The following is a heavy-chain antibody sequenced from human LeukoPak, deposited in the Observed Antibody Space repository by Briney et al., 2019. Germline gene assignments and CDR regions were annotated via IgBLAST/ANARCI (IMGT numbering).Heavy chain of an antibody. CDR3: ARDRGGAYDFWSGYYTGYFDY. J-gene: IGHJ4*02. D-gene: IGHD3-3*01. Sequence: GGSLRLSCAASGFTFSSYAMSWVRQAPGKGLEWVSAISGSGGSTYYADSVKGRFTISRDNSKNTLYVQMNSLRAEDTAVFYCARDRGGAYDFWSGYYTGYFDYWGQGTLVTVSS. CDR2: ISGSGGST. CDR1: GFTFSSYA. V-gene: IGHV3-23*01.